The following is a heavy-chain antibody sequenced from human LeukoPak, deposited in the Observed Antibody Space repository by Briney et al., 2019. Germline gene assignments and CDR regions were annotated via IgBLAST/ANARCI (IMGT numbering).Heavy chain of an antibody. CDR2: IKKDGSEK. CDR1: GFTFSSYG. Sequence: GGSLRLSCAASGFTFSSYGMNWVRQAPGKGLEWVADIKKDGSEKYYVDSVKGRFTISRDNAKKSLYLQMNSLRAEDTAVYYCARHLSGVTVNTYGRGIDYWGRGTLVTVSS. CDR3: ARHLSGVTVNTYGRGIDY. V-gene: IGHV3-7*01. D-gene: IGHD5-18*01. J-gene: IGHJ4*02.